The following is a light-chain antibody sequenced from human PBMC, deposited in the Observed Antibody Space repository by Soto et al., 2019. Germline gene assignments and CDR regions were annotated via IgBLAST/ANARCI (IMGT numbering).Light chain of an antibody. CDR3: QQYGSSPIT. J-gene: IGKJ5*01. Sequence: EIVMTQSPATLSVSPGERATPSCRASQSVSSNLAWYQQKPGQAPRLVIYGASTRAPGIPARFSGSGSGTDFTLTISRLEPEDFAVYYCQQYGSSPITFGQGTRLEIK. CDR2: GAS. V-gene: IGKV3-15*01. CDR1: QSVSSN.